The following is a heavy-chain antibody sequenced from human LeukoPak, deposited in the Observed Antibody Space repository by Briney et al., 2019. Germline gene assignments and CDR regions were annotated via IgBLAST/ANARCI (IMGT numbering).Heavy chain of an antibody. CDR3: AKSTATRYNFDY. CDR2: INSDGSST. D-gene: IGHD2-15*01. J-gene: IGHJ4*02. V-gene: IGHV3-74*01. CDR1: GFTFSSYW. Sequence: PGGSLRLSCAASGFTFSSYWMHWVRQAPGKGLVWVSRINSDGSSTSYADSVKGRFTISRDNSKNTVYLQMNSLRAEDTAVYYCAKSTATRYNFDYWGQGTLVTVSS.